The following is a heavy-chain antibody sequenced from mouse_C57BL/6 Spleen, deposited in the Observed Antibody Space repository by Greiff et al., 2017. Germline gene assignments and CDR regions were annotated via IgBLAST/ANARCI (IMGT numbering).Heavy chain of an antibody. Sequence: QVQLQQSGAELVMPGASVKLSCKASGYTFTSYWMHWVKQRPGQGLEWIGEIDPSDSYTNYNQKFKGKSTLTVDKSSSTAYMQLSSLTSEDSAVYYCARRPYYGSTWFAYWGQGTLVTVSA. CDR1: GYTFTSYW. J-gene: IGHJ3*01. CDR3: ARRPYYGSTWFAY. D-gene: IGHD1-1*01. V-gene: IGHV1-69*01. CDR2: IDPSDSYT.